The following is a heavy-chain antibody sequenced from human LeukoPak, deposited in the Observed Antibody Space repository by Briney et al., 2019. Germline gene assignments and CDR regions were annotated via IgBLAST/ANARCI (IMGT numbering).Heavy chain of an antibody. V-gene: IGHV1-18*01. CDR2: ISAYNGNT. D-gene: IGHD3-22*01. J-gene: IGHJ5*02. CDR1: GYTFTSYG. CDR3: ARGRGYYDSSGYFTPEYNWFDP. Sequence: ASVKVSCKASGYTFTSYGISWVRQAPGQGLEWMGWISAYNGNTNYAQKLQGRVTMTTDTSTSTAYMELSSLRSEDTAVYYCARGRGYYDSSGYFTPEYNWFDPWGQGTLVTVSS.